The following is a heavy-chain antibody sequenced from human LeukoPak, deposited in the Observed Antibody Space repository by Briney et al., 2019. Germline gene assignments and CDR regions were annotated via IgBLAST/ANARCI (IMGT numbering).Heavy chain of an antibody. CDR3: AKSNGYGLIDI. D-gene: IGHD3-10*01. Sequence: TSETLSLTCTVSGYSISSGYYWGWIRQPPGKGLEWIGSIYRSGSTYCNPSLKSRVTISVDTSRNQFSLKLNSVTAADTAVYYCAKSNGYGLIDIWGQGTMVTVSS. V-gene: IGHV4-38-2*02. CDR2: IYRSGST. J-gene: IGHJ3*02. CDR1: GYSISSGYY.